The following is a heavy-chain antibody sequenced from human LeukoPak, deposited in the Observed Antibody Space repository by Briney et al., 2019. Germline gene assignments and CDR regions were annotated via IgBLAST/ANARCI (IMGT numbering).Heavy chain of an antibody. CDR3: PKDQGLGPAGIWHY. CDR1: VFTFSDYY. V-gene: IGHV3-23*01. Sequence: GGSLRLSCAASVFTFSDYYMSSGPGAPGKGHWWGSAISGSGGSTYYADSVKVRFTISRNNSKNTLYLQRNSRTAQNRVGYYVPKDQGLGPAGIWHYWGQGTLVTVSS. D-gene: IGHD2-2*01. J-gene: IGHJ4*02. CDR2: ISGSGGST.